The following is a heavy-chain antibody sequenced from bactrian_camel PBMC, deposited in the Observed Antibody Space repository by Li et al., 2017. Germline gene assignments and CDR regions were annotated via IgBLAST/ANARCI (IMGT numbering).Heavy chain of an antibody. V-gene: IGHV3S53*01. J-gene: IGHJ6*01. Sequence: HVQLVESGGGSVQSGGSLRLSCVASGETYCVGWFRQAPGKEREEIATIDPDGTRYADSVKGRFTLSEDVAAHTTYLQMNNLKSEDSAMYYCAAGGRGWSCKGIADVRTWGQGTQVTVS. D-gene: IGHD1*01. CDR3: AAGGRGWSCKGIADVRT. CDR1: GETYC. CDR2: IDPDGT.